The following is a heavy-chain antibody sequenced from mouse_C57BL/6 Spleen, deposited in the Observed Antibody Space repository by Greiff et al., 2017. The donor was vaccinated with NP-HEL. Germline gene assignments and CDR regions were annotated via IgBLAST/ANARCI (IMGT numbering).Heavy chain of an antibody. CDR1: GYTFTSYW. Sequence: QVQLKQPGAELVMPGASVKLSCKASGYTFTSYWMHWVKQRPGQGLEWIGEIDPSDSYTNYNQKFKGKATLTVDKSSSTAYMQLSSLTSEDSAVYYCVCGGSSSYYFDYWGQGTTLTVSS. CDR3: VCGGSSSYYFDY. V-gene: IGHV1-69*01. CDR2: IDPSDSYT. D-gene: IGHD1-1*01. J-gene: IGHJ2*01.